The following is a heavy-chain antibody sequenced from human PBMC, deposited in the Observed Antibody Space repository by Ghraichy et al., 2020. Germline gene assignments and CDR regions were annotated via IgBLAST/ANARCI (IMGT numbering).Heavy chain of an antibody. V-gene: IGHV6-1*01. CDR3: ARDRGYCSGGSCHSGGFDS. CDR1: GDSVSSNSAA. D-gene: IGHD2-15*01. J-gene: IGHJ4*02. CDR2: TYYRSKWYD. Sequence: SQTLSLTCAISGDSVSSNSAAWNWIRQSPSRSLEWLGKTYYRSKWYDDYAVSVKSRIIINPDTSKNQFSLQLNSVTPEDTAVYYCARDRGYCSGGSCHSGGFDSWGQGTLVTVSS.